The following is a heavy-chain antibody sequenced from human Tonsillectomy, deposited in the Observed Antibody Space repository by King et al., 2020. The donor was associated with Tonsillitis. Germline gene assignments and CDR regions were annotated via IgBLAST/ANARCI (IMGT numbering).Heavy chain of an antibody. D-gene: IGHD3-10*01. CDR1: GGSISSGDYY. J-gene: IGHJ4*02. CDR2: IYYSGST. V-gene: IGHV4-30-4*01. CDR3: ARAGVGRFWELIYFGDY. Sequence: VQLQESGPGLVKPSQTLSLTCTVSGGSISSGDYYWSWIRQPPGKGLEWIGYIYYSGSTYYNPSIKSRVTISVDTSKNQFSLKMSSETAADTAVYYCARAGVGRFWELIYFGDYWGQGTLVTVSS.